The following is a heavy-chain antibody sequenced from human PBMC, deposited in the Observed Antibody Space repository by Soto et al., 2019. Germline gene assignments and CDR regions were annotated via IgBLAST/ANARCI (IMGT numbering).Heavy chain of an antibody. V-gene: IGHV4-39*01. CDR2: IYYSGST. D-gene: IGHD6-13*01. Sequence: LETLSLTWSVAWGSIISSSYYWGWIRQPPGKGLEWIGSIYYSGSTYYNPSLKSRVTISVDTSKNQFSLKLSSVTAADTAVYYCARHIEQQLGPLFYYSYLDVWGKGTTVTVSS. J-gene: IGHJ6*03. CDR3: ARHIEQQLGPLFYYSYLDV. CDR1: WGSIISSSYY.